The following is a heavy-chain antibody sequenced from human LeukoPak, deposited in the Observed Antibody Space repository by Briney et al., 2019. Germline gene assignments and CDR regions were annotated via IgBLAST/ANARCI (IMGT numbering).Heavy chain of an antibody. J-gene: IGHJ4*02. D-gene: IGHD5-24*01. V-gene: IGHV4-61*02. CDR1: GGSISSGSYY. CDR2: IYTSGST. Sequence: SETLSLPCTVSGGSISSGSYYWSWIRQPAGKGLEWIGRIYTSGSTNYNPSLKSRVTISVDTSKNQFSLKLSSVTAADTAVYYCASSMATMLFDYWGQGTLVTVSS. CDR3: ASSMATMLFDY.